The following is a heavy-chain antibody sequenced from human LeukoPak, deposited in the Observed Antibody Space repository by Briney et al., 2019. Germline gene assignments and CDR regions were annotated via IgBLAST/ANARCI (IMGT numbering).Heavy chain of an antibody. CDR2: ISYDGSNK. J-gene: IGHJ4*02. Sequence: GGSLRLSCAASGFTFSSYGMHWVRQAPGKGLEWVAVISYDGSNKYYADSVKGRFTISRDNSKNTLYLQMNSLRAEDTAVYYCAKGLGVAGALRDYWGQGTLVTVSS. D-gene: IGHD3-3*01. CDR1: GFTFSSYG. CDR3: AKGLGVAGALRDY. V-gene: IGHV3-30*18.